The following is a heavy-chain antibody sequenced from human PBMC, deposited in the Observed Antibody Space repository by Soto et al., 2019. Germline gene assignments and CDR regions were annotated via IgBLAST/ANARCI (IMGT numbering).Heavy chain of an antibody. CDR1: GFTFSSYA. CDR2: ISGSGGST. D-gene: IGHD6-19*01. Sequence: GGSLRLSCAASGFTFSSYAMSWVRQAPGKGLEWVSAISGSGGSTYYADSVKGRFTISRDNSKNTLYLQMNSLRAEDTAVYYCAKNPRIAVAGANYFAYWGQGTLVTVSS. V-gene: IGHV3-23*01. J-gene: IGHJ4*02. CDR3: AKNPRIAVAGANYFAY.